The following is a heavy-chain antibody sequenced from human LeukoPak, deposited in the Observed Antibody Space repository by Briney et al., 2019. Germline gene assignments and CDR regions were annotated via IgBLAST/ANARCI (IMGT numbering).Heavy chain of an antibody. CDR1: GYTFTSNA. V-gene: IGHV1-3*01. CDR2: INAGNGNT. CDR3: ASSYYVWGSYRPTYYFDY. D-gene: IGHD3-16*02. Sequence: GASVKVSCKASGYTFTSNAMHWVRQAPGQRLEWVGWINAGNGNTKYSQKFQGRVTITRDTSASTAYMELSSLRSEDTAVYYCASSYYVWGSYRPTYYFDYWGQGTLVTVSS. J-gene: IGHJ4*02.